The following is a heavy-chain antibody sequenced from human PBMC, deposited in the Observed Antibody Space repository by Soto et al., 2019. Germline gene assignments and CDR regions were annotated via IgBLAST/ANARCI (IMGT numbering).Heavy chain of an antibody. Sequence: EVQLVESGGGLVQPGGSLRLSCAASGFTVSSNYMSWVRQAPGKGLEWVSVIYSGGSTYYADSVKGRFTISRDNSKNTLYLQMNSLRAEDTSVYYCARGGASSSWYGYYFDYWGHGTLVTVSS. J-gene: IGHJ4*01. D-gene: IGHD6-13*01. CDR1: GFTVSSNY. CDR3: ARGGASSSWYGYYFDY. CDR2: IYSGGST. V-gene: IGHV3-66*01.